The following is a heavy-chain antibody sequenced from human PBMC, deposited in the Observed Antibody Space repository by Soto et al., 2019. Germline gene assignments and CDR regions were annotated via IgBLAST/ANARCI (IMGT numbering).Heavy chain of an antibody. CDR2: IIPVLGVA. CDR1: GGTLNSYT. Sequence: QVQLVQSGAEVKKPGSSVKVSCTASGGTLNSYTINWVRQAPGHGPEWLGRIIPVLGVANYAQTFQGRVTITADKSTSTVYMELTSLRSEDTAVYYCARSSVAAAGTLGNWGPGTLVTVSS. CDR3: ARSSVAAAGTLGN. J-gene: IGHJ4*02. V-gene: IGHV1-69*02. D-gene: IGHD6-13*01.